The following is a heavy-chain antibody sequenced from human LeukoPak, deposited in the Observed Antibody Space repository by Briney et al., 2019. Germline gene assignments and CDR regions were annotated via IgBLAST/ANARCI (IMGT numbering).Heavy chain of an antibody. J-gene: IGHJ5*02. D-gene: IGHD3-3*01. Sequence: GGSLRLSCAASGFTFSSSAMSWVRQAPGKGLEWVSAISNNGGYTYYADSVQGRFTISRDNSKNTLYLQMNSLRAEDTAVYYCAKEESYYDFWSGYYTDNWFDPWGQGTLVTVSS. CDR2: ISNNGGYT. CDR1: GFTFSSSA. CDR3: AKEESYYDFWSGYYTDNWFDP. V-gene: IGHV3-23*01.